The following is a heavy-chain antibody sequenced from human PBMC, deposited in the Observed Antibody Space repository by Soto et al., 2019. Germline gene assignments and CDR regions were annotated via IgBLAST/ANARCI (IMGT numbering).Heavy chain of an antibody. CDR3: ARCYCSVGSCYTCWHFDL. J-gene: IGHJ2*01. CDR1: GYSFNDYG. Sequence: QVQLEQCGAEVKKPGASVRVSCKASGYSFNDYGMSWVRQAPGQGLEWMGWIGPYEGVTNHAQTFQGRVTMTVDTSTTTADMELRSLRSDDTAIYYCARCYCSVGSCYTCWHFDLWGPGTLVTVTA. V-gene: IGHV1-18*01. CDR2: IGPYEGVT. D-gene: IGHD2-15*01.